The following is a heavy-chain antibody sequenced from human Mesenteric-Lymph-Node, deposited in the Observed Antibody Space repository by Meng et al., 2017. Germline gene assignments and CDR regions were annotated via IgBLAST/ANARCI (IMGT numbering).Heavy chain of an antibody. CDR2: IYHSGST. D-gene: IGHD4-11*01. Sequence: QVQLQGFGHGLGKPSGTSPLPGACVGGSTSSSNWLSWARQPPGKGLEWIGEIYHSGSTTYNPSLKSRVTISLDKSKNQFSLKLSSVTAADTAVYYCATHNDDYSLDYWGQGTLVTVSS. J-gene: IGHJ4*02. CDR1: GGSTSSSNW. CDR3: ATHNDDYSLDY. V-gene: IGHV4-4*02.